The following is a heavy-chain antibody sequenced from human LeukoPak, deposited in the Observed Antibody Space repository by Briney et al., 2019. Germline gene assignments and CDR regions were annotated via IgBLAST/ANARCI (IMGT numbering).Heavy chain of an antibody. D-gene: IGHD6-19*01. Sequence: SETLSLTCTVSGGSISSYYWSWIRQPPGKGLEWIGYIYYSGSNNYNPSLKSRVTISVDTSKNQFSLKLSSVTAADTAVDYCARGGSGWYRVYYYYMDVWGKGTTVTVSS. CDR1: GGSISSYY. CDR3: ARGGSGWYRVYYYYMDV. V-gene: IGHV4-59*01. CDR2: IYYSGSN. J-gene: IGHJ6*03.